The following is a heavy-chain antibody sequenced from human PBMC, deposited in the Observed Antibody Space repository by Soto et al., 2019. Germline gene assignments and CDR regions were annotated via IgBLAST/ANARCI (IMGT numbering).Heavy chain of an antibody. CDR1: GYTFTSYD. CDR2: INPNSGGT. V-gene: IGHV1-2*04. D-gene: IGHD3-22*01. J-gene: IGHJ5*02. CDR3: ARGPPKEGSSGYYFNWFDP. Sequence: GASVKVSCKASGYTFTSYDISSVRQAPGQGLEWMGWINPNSGGTNYAQKFQGWVTMTRDTSISTAYMELSRLRSDDTAVYYCARGPPKEGSSGYYFNWFDPWGQGTLVTVSS.